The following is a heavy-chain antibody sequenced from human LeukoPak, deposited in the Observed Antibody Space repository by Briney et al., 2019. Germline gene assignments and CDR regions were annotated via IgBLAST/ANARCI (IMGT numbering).Heavy chain of an antibody. V-gene: IGHV2-5*01. CDR3: AHRPRDILTGHNWFDS. CDR2: IYWNGDM. CDR1: GFSLSTSGVG. Sequence: GSGPTLVKPTQTLTLTCTVSGFSLSTSGVGVGWIRQPPGKALEWLSIIYWNGDMRYSPSLRSRLTITQDTSKNQVVLAMTNMDPVDTGTYYCAHRPRDILTGHNWFDSWGQGTLVTVSS. J-gene: IGHJ5*01. D-gene: IGHD3-9*01.